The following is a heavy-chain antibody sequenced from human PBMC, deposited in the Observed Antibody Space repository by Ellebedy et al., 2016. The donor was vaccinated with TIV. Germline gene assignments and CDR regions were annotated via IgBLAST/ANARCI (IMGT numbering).Heavy chain of an antibody. J-gene: IGHJ4*02. D-gene: IGHD2-2*01. Sequence: LRLSXTVSGGSISSGSYYWSWIRQPAGKGLEWIGRIYTSGSTYYNPSLKSRVTISVDTSKNQFSLKLSSVTAADTAVYYCARVSRRVPAAIGDYWGQGTLVTVSS. V-gene: IGHV4-61*02. CDR3: ARVSRRVPAAIGDY. CDR1: GGSISSGSYY. CDR2: IYTSGST.